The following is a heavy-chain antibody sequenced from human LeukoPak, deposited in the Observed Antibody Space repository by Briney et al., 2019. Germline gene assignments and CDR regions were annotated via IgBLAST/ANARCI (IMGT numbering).Heavy chain of an antibody. CDR3: ARLQSGAHGMDV. CDR1: GGTFSSYT. CDR2: IILILGIA. V-gene: IGHV1-69*02. J-gene: IGHJ6*02. D-gene: IGHD3-10*01. Sequence: ASVKVSCKASGGTFSSYTISWVRQAPGQGLEWMGRIILILGIANYAQKFQGRVTITADKSTSTAYMELSSLRSEDTAVYYCARLQSGAHGMDVWGQGTTVTVSS.